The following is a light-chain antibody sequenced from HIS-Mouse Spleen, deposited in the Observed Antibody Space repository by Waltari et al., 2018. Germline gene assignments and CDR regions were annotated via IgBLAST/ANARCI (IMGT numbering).Light chain of an antibody. CDR1: QDISHY. Sequence: DIQMTQSPSSLSASVGDRVTITCQASQDISHYLNWYHQKPGKDPKLLIYDASNLETGVPSRFSGSGSGTDFTFTISSLQPEDIATYYCQQYDNLPLTFGPGTKVDIK. CDR3: QQYDNLPLT. V-gene: IGKV1-33*01. CDR2: DAS. J-gene: IGKJ3*01.